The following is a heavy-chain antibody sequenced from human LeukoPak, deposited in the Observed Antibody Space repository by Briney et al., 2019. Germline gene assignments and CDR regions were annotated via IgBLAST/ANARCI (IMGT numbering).Heavy chain of an antibody. V-gene: IGHV4-34*01. D-gene: IGHD5-12*01. Sequence: SETLSLTCAVYGGSFSGYYWSWIRQPPGKGLEWIASIYHSGSTYYNPSLKSRVTISVDTSTNQLSLQLSSVTAADTAVYYCARVDWLRDYYYYMDVWGSGTTVTVSS. CDR3: ARVDWLRDYYYYMDV. CDR2: IYHSGST. CDR1: GGSFSGYY. J-gene: IGHJ6*03.